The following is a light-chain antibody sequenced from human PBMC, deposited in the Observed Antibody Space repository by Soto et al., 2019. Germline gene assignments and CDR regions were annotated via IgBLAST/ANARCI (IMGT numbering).Light chain of an antibody. Sequence: EIVLTQSPGTLSLSPGERATLSCRVSQSVSSSYLAWYQQKPGQAPRLLIYGASSRATGIPDRLSGSGSGTDFTLTISRLEPEDFAVYYCHQYGSSAWTFGQGTKVDIK. CDR1: QSVSSSY. V-gene: IGKV3-20*01. CDR3: HQYGSSAWT. J-gene: IGKJ1*01. CDR2: GAS.